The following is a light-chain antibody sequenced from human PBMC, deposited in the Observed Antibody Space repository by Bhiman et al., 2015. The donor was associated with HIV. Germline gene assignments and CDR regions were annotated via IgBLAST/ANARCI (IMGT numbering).Light chain of an antibody. CDR3: ATWDSSLSAEV. Sequence: SYELTQPPSVSVAPGKTARMTCGGNNIESKSVHWYQQKPGQAPVVVIYYDSDRPSGIPERFSGSNSGNTATLTISRVEAGDEADYYCATWDSSLSAEVFGGGTKLTVL. J-gene: IGLJ2*01. CDR2: YDS. V-gene: IGLV3-21*04. CDR1: NIESKS.